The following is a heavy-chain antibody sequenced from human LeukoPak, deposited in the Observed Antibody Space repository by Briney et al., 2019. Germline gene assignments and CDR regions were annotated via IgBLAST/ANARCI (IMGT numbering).Heavy chain of an antibody. D-gene: IGHD2-2*01. CDR3: AREGGEYCSSTSCHVDY. Sequence: SSGSTIYSADSVKGRFTISRDNAKNSLYLQMNSLRAEDTAVYYCAREGGEYCSSTSCHVDYWGQGTLVTVSS. CDR2: SSGSTI. J-gene: IGHJ4*02. V-gene: IGHV3-11*01.